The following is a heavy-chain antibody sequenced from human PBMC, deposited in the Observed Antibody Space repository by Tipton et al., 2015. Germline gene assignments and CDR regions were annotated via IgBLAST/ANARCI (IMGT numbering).Heavy chain of an antibody. D-gene: IGHD1-7*01. V-gene: IGHV4-31*03. CDR3: ARTGTTTFDP. Sequence: TLSLTCTVSGGSVSSGAYYWSWIRQHPGKGLEWIGYIYNSGSTYYSPSLKSRVTISLDTSKNQFSLKLSSVTAADTAVYYCARTGTTTFDPWGQGTLVTVSS. CDR1: GGSVSSGAYY. J-gene: IGHJ5*02. CDR2: IYNSGST.